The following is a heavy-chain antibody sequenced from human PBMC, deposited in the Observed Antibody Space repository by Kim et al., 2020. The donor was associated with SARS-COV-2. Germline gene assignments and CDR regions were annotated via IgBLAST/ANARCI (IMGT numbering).Heavy chain of an antibody. V-gene: IGHV5-51*01. CDR3: ARRRSGVSGGMDV. CDR2: IYPGDSDT. J-gene: IGHJ6*02. CDR1: GYRFTSYW. D-gene: IGHD3-10*01. Sequence: GESLKISRKTSGYRFTSYWIDWVRQMPGKGLEWMGIIYPGDSDTRYSPSFQGQVTISVDKSINTAYLQWSSLKASDTAMYYCARRRSGVSGGMDVWGQGTTVIVSS.